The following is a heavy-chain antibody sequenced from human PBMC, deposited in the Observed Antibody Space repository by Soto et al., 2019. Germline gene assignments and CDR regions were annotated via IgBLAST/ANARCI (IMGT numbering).Heavy chain of an antibody. J-gene: IGHJ4*02. Sequence: ASVKVSCKASGYTFTSYAMHWVRQAPGQRLEWMGWINAGNGNTKYSQKYQGRVTITRDTSASTANMELSSLRSEDTAVYYCAREEFHSSSWYGGSDYWGQGTLVTVS. D-gene: IGHD6-13*01. V-gene: IGHV1-3*01. CDR1: GYTFTSYA. CDR3: AREEFHSSSWYGGSDY. CDR2: INAGNGNT.